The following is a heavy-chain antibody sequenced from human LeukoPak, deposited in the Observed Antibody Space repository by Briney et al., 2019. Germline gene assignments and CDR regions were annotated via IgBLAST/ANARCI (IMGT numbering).Heavy chain of an antibody. V-gene: IGHV4-34*01. CDR1: GGSFSGYY. CDR2: INHSGST. D-gene: IGHD3-10*01. J-gene: IGHJ5*02. Sequence: SETLSLTCAVYGGSFSGYYWSWIRQPPGKELEWIGEINHSGSTNYNPSLKSRVTISVDTSKNQFSLKLSSVTAADTAVYYCARVLRNYYGSGSPLFDPWGQGTLVTVSS. CDR3: ARVLRNYYGSGSPLFDP.